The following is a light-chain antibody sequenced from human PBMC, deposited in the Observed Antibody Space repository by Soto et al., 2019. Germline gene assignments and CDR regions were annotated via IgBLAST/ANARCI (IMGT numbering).Light chain of an antibody. V-gene: IGLV7-46*01. CDR2: DIN. CDR3: LLSYGGAGV. J-gene: IGLJ2*01. Sequence: QTVVTQEPSLTVSPGGTVTVTCGSSTGAVTSDHWPYWFQQKPGQAPRTLIYDINSKHSWTPARFSGSLLGGKAALTLSGVQPEDGAEYSCLLSYGGAGVFGGGTKVPVL. CDR1: TGAVTSDHW.